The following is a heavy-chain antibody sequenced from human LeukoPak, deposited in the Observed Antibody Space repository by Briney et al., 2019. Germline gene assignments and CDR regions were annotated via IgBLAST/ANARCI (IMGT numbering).Heavy chain of an antibody. J-gene: IGHJ4*02. CDR1: GYSFTSYG. CDR2: ISPYSGTT. CDR3: ARVKGSSGYDVLDY. D-gene: IGHD5-12*01. V-gene: IGHV1-18*01. Sequence: ASVKVSCKPSGYSFTSYGITWVRQAPGQGLEWVGWISPYSGTTDHAQSLQGRVTMTTDTSTSTAYMELRSLTSDDTAVYYCARVKGSSGYDVLDYWGQGTLVTVSS.